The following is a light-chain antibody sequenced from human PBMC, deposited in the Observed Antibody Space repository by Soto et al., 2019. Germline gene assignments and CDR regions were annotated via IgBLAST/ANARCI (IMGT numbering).Light chain of an antibody. J-gene: IGKJ1*01. CDR3: QQYYSYWT. CDR1: QSVSSW. V-gene: IGKV1-5*03. CDR2: KAS. Sequence: DIQMTQSPSTLSASVGDRVTITCRASQSVSSWLAWYQQKPGKAPKLLIYKASSLESGVPSRFSGSGSGTDXTLTISSLQPDDFASYYCQQYYSYWTFGQGTNVEIK.